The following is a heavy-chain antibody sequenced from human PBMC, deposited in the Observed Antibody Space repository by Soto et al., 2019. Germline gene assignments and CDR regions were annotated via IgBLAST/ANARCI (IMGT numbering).Heavy chain of an antibody. CDR1: GFTFSHFA. J-gene: IGHJ4*02. CDR3: ARDRGRGYCTGGLCYLGLEN. D-gene: IGHD2-8*02. V-gene: IGHV3-30-3*01. CDR2: ISFNATNG. Sequence: PGGSLRLSCAASGFTFSHFAMHWVRQAPGKGLEWISVISFNATNGFFADSVKGRFSISRDNSANRLYLQMTNLRPEDTAIYYCARDRGRGYCTGGLCYLGLENWGQGNPVTVSS.